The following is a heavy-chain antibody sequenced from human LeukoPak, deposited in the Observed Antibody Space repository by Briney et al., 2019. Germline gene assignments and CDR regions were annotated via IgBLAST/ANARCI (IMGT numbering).Heavy chain of an antibody. D-gene: IGHD5-24*01. J-gene: IGHJ3*02. CDR1: GYTFSGYY. Sequence: ASVKVSCKASGYTFSGYYMHWVRQAPGQGLEWMGWINPNTGRTNYAQNFQGRVTMTSDTSARTVYMELSSLSSEDTAIYYCARIRDGYNDAYDIWGQGTVVTVPS. V-gene: IGHV1-2*02. CDR3: ARIRDGYNDAYDI. CDR2: INPNTGRT.